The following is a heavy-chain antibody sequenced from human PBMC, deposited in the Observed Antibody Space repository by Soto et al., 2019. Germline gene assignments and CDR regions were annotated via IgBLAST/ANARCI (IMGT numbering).Heavy chain of an antibody. J-gene: IGHJ4*02. V-gene: IGHV3-30-3*01. D-gene: IGHD6-13*01. CDR2: ISYDGSNK. CDR1: GFTFSNYP. CDR3: ARAVQLVRSMRVVDY. Sequence: QVQLVESGGGVVQPGRSLRLSCAASGFTFSNYPIHWVRQAPGKGLEWVAVISYDGSNKYYADSVKGRFTISRDNSKNTLYLQMNSLRAEDTAVYYCARAVQLVRSMRVVDYWGQGTLVTVSS.